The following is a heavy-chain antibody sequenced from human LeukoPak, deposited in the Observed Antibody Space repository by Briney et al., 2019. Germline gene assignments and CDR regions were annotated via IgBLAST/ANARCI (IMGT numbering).Heavy chain of an antibody. J-gene: IGHJ4*02. CDR2: MRGSGGST. V-gene: IGHV3-23*01. D-gene: IGHD3-10*01. CDR1: GFTCISSA. Sequence: GWSLRRSGAASGFTCISSAMSWVRQAPGRGLEWVSVMRGSGGSTYSADSVKGRFTISRDNSKNTLYLQMNSLRAEDTAIYYCAKLIGASMVRGVSPYYFDYWGQGTLVTVSS. CDR3: AKLIGASMVRGVSPYYFDY.